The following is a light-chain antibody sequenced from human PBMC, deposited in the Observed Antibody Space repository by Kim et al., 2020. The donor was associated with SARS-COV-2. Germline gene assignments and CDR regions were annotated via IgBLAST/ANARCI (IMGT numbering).Light chain of an antibody. Sequence: WITIAGTGRRSDVGRDNVVDWNQKHPGKAPKRVIYEVSERPSGVSNRFTGSKSGNTASLTIAGLQAEDEADYYCWSYEGSRIVAVFGGGTQLTVL. CDR2: EVS. CDR3: WSYEGSRIVAV. J-gene: IGLJ2*01. V-gene: IGLV2-23*02. CDR1: RSDVGRDNV.